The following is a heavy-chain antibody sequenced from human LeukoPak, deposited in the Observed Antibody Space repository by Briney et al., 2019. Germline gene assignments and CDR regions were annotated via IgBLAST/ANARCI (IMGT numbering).Heavy chain of an antibody. CDR1: GGSFSGYY. CDR2: INHSGST. CDR3: ARNLFYDYVWGSYRSDWFDP. Sequence: NPSETLSLICAVYGGSFSGYYWSWIRQPPGKGLEWIGEINHSGSTNYNPSLKSRVTISVDTSKNQFSLKLSSVTAADTAVYYCARNLFYDYVWGSYRSDWFDPWGQGTLVTVSS. J-gene: IGHJ5*02. D-gene: IGHD3-16*02. V-gene: IGHV4-34*01.